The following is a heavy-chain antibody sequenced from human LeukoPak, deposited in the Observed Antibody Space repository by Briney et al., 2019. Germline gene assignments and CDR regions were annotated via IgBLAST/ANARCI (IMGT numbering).Heavy chain of an antibody. D-gene: IGHD1-20*01. V-gene: IGHV3-23*01. Sequence: GGSLRLSCAASGFTFSSGTMNWVRQAPGKGLEWVSAISGRGVSTSYADSVRGRFTTSRDNSKNTLYLQMNSLRAEDTAVYYCAKAAAGNWNDVSDYWGQGTLVTVSS. J-gene: IGHJ4*02. CDR2: ISGRGVST. CDR1: GFTFSSGT. CDR3: AKAAAGNWNDVSDY.